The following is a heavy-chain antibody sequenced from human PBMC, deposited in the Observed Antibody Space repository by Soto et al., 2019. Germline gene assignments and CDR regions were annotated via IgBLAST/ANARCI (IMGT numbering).Heavy chain of an antibody. J-gene: IGHJ6*02. Sequence: GASVKVPCKDSGYTFSVDHMHWVRQAPGQGLEWIGWIHPSSGGTNYAQRFEGRVTMTSDTSINTAYMELSRLTSDDTAVYYCAKELRRGLDVWGQGTTVNVSS. CDR2: IHPSSGGT. V-gene: IGHV1-2*02. CDR1: GYTFSVDH. CDR3: AKELRRGLDV. D-gene: IGHD2-21*02.